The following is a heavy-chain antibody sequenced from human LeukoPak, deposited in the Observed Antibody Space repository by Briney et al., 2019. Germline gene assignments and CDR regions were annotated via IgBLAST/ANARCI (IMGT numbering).Heavy chain of an antibody. CDR2: INPSGGST. J-gene: IGHJ4*02. Sequence: ASVKVSCKASGYTFTGYYMHWVRQAPGQGLEWMGIINPSGGSTSYAQKFQGRVTMTRDTSTSTVYMELSSLRSEDTAVYYCARDLSTIRYGSRKGYFDYWGQGTLVTVSS. D-gene: IGHD3-10*01. CDR3: ARDLSTIRYGSRKGYFDY. V-gene: IGHV1-46*01. CDR1: GYTFTGYY.